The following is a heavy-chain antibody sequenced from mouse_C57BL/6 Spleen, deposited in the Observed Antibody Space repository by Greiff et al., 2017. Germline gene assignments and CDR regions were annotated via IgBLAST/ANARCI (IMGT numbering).Heavy chain of an antibody. CDR2: ISSGSSTI. J-gene: IGHJ3*01. CDR1: GFTFSDYG. Sequence: EVHLVESGGGLVKPGGSLKLSCAASGFTFSDYGMHWVRQAPEKGLEWVAYISSGSSTIYYADTVKGRFTISRDNAKNTLFLQMTSLRSEDTAMYYCARPADGSWFAYWGQGTLVTVSA. V-gene: IGHV5-17*01. CDR3: ARPADGSWFAY. D-gene: IGHD1-1*01.